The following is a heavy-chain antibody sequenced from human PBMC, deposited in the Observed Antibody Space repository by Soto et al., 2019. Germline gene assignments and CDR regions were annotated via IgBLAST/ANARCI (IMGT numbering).Heavy chain of an antibody. CDR3: AREAKEYYSDY. D-gene: IGHD3-10*01. CDR1: GFTFSTYG. Sequence: QVQLVESGGGVVQPGRSLRLSCAASGFTFSTYGMHWVRQAPGKGLEWVAAIWYDGSNKYYADSVKGRITISKDNSKNTLELQMNSPRAEDTAVYYCAREAKEYYSDYWGQGTLVTVSS. J-gene: IGHJ4*02. V-gene: IGHV3-33*01. CDR2: IWYDGSNK.